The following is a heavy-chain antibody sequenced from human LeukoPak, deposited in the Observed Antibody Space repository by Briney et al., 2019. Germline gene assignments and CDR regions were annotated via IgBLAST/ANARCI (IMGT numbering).Heavy chain of an antibody. CDR3: ARDYSTVTTFFDY. V-gene: IGHV3-48*03. J-gene: IGHJ4*02. CDR2: ISSSGSTI. Sequence: GGSLRLSCAASGFTFSSYEMNWVRQAPGKGLEWVSYISSSGSTIYYADSVKGRFTISRDNAKNSLYLQMNSLRAEDTAVYYCARDYSTVTTFFDYWGQGTLVTVSS. CDR1: GFTFSSYE. D-gene: IGHD4-17*01.